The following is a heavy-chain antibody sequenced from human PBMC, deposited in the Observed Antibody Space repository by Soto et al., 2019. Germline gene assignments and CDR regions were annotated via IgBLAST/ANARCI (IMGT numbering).Heavy chain of an antibody. CDR1: AFTFSSYA. CDR2: ISGSGIST. D-gene: IGHD6-19*01. Sequence: EVQLLESGGGLVQPGGSLRLSCAASAFTFSSYAMSWVRQSPGKGLEWVSGISGSGISTYYADSVKGRFSISRDNSKNTLYLQMDSRRAEETAVYYFARDPGAITVAGNFDYWGQGTLVNVSS. CDR3: ARDPGAITVAGNFDY. J-gene: IGHJ4*02. V-gene: IGHV3-23*01.